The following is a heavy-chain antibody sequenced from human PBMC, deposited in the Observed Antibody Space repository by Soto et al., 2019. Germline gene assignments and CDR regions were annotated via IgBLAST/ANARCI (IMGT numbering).Heavy chain of an antibody. CDR2: IIAFSDIV. Sequence: QVQLVQSGAEVKKPGSSVKVSCKASGGTFGIYAITWVRQAPGQGLEWMGGIIAFSDIVNYTQKLQGRVTITADESTNAAYMDLSSLRSEDTAVYYCARSLYSSSWFHSGNSYYCYGMDVWGQGTTVTVSS. J-gene: IGHJ6*02. CDR3: ARSLYSSSWFHSGNSYYCYGMDV. D-gene: IGHD6-13*01. CDR1: GGTFGIYA. V-gene: IGHV1-69*12.